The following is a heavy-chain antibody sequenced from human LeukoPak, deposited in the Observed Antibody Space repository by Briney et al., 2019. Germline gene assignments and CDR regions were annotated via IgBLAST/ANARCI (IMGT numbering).Heavy chain of an antibody. J-gene: IGHJ4*02. CDR3: AKGPTPYSSSFYFDS. D-gene: IGHD6-13*01. Sequence: GGSLRLSCAASGFTFSSNAMSWVRQAPGKGLEWVSTISGSGGSTYYADSVKGRFTISRDYSKNTLYPQMNSLRAEDTAVYYCAKGPTPYSSSFYFDSWGQGTLVTVSS. V-gene: IGHV3-23*01. CDR2: ISGSGGST. CDR1: GFTFSSNA.